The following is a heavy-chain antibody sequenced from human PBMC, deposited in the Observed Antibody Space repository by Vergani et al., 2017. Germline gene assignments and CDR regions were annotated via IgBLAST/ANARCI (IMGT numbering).Heavy chain of an antibody. J-gene: IGHJ6*01. Sequence: EVQLLESGGDLVQSGGSLRLSCAASGFTFNHYAMNWVRQAPGKGLEWVSGISGSGGSTYYAGSVKGRFTISRDSSKNTLYLQMNSLSAGDTAVYYCAKANHRKSGYDYHYYYHAMDVWGQGTTVAISS. CDR2: ISGSGGST. D-gene: IGHD5-12*01. CDR3: AKANHRKSGYDYHYYYHAMDV. CDR1: GFTFNHYA. V-gene: IGHV3-23*01.